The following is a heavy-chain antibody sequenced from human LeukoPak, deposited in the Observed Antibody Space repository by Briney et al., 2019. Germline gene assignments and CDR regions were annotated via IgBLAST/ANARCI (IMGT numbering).Heavy chain of an antibody. V-gene: IGHV3-21*01. D-gene: IGHD6-13*01. CDR2: ISSSSSYI. CDR1: GFTFSSYS. CDR3: ASSLIPAPDYYYYMDV. J-gene: IGHJ6*03. Sequence: GGSLRLSCAASGFTFSSYSMNWVRQAPGKGLEWVSSISSSSSYIYYADSVKGRFTISRDNAKNSLYLQMNSLRAEDTAVYYCASSLIPAPDYYYYMDVWGKGTTVTVSS.